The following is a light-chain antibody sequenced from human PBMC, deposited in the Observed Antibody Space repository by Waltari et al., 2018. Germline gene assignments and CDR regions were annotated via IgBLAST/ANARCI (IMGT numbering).Light chain of an antibody. V-gene: IGLV1-51*02. J-gene: IGLJ3*02. CDR3: ATWDSSLSGV. CDR2: ENN. Sequence: QSVLTQPPSVSAAPGQKVTISCSGSGSNIGNNYVPWYQQLPGTAPKLLIYENNKRPSGIPDRFSASKSGTSATLGITGLQTGDEADYYCATWDSSLSGVFGGGTKLTVL. CDR1: GSNIGNNY.